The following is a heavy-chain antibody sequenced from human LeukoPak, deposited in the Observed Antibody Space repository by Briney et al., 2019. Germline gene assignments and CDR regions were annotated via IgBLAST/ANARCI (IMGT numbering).Heavy chain of an antibody. V-gene: IGHV1-2*02. CDR3: ASGLKYQVLWVV. CDR1: GYTFTDNY. D-gene: IGHD2-2*01. Sequence: ASVKVSCKASGYTFTDNYVHWVRQAPGQGFEWMGWINPNTGGTNYAQKFQGRVTMTRDTSISTAYMQLSRLKSDDTAVYYCASGLKYQVLWVVWGQGTTVTVSS. J-gene: IGHJ6*02. CDR2: INPNTGGT.